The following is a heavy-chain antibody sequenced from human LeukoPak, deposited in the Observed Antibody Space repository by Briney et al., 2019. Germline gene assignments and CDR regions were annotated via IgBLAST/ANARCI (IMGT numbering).Heavy chain of an antibody. D-gene: IGHD2-8*01. CDR3: VRDFYCHNGACFDF. CDR2: IKQDGSEK. Sequence: QAGGSLRLSCAASGFTFSSYWMSWVRQAPGKGLEWVANIKQDGSEKYYVDSVKGRFTISRDNAKNSLYLQMSSLRAEDTAIYYCVRDFYCHNGACFDFWGQGTLVTVSS. V-gene: IGHV3-7*01. J-gene: IGHJ4*02. CDR1: GFTFSSYW.